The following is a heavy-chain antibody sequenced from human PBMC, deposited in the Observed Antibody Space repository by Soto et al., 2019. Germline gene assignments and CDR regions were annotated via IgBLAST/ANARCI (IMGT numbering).Heavy chain of an antibody. CDR3: AAIAGWGNWFDL. V-gene: IGHV1-3*01. CDR2: INAGNGNT. Sequence: WASVNVSCKASGYTFTNYSIHWVRPAPGQSLEWMGWINAGNGNTKYSQKFQGRVTITRDTSATTAYMDLGSLRSEDTAVYYCAAIAGWGNWFDLWGQGTLVTVSS. J-gene: IGHJ5*02. D-gene: IGHD3-16*01. CDR1: GYTFTNYS.